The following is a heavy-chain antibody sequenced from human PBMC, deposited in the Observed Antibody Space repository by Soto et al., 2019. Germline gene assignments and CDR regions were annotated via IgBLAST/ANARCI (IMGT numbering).Heavy chain of an antibody. Sequence: QVQLVQSGAEVRKPGSSVQVSCKASGGTFYTYTFSWVRQAPGQGLEWMGSITPIYPTTNYAEKFQGRLTVTEDGSTSTAYMELSSLTSDDTAVYYCARIPRYSFPTSDDLDSWGQGTLVTVSS. D-gene: IGHD5-18*01. CDR2: ITPIYPTT. J-gene: IGHJ4*02. CDR3: ARIPRYSFPTSDDLDS. V-gene: IGHV1-69*15. CDR1: GGTFYTYT.